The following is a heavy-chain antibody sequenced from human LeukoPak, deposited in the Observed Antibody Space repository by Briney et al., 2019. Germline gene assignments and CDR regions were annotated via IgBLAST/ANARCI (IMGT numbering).Heavy chain of an antibody. Sequence: PGGSLRLSCAASGFTFSSYAMSWVRQAPGKGLEWVSAISGSGGSTYYADSVKGRFTISRDNSKSTLYLQMNSLRAEDTAVYYCAKFWHYGSGSYPEYFQHWGQGTLVTVSS. V-gene: IGHV3-23*01. D-gene: IGHD3-10*01. CDR3: AKFWHYGSGSYPEYFQH. CDR1: GFTFSSYA. J-gene: IGHJ1*01. CDR2: ISGSGGST.